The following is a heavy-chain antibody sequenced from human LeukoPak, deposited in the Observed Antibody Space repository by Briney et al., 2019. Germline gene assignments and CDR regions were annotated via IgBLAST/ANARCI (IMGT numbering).Heavy chain of an antibody. D-gene: IGHD3-10*01. CDR3: ARDPSGGAFDI. CDR1: GGSFSGYY. J-gene: IGHJ3*02. Sequence: SETLSLTCAVYGGSFSGYYWSWIRQPPGKGLEWIGEINHSGSTNYNPSLKSRVTISVDTSKNQFSLKLSSVTAADTAVYYCARDPSGGAFDIWGQGTMVTVSS. V-gene: IGHV4-34*01. CDR2: INHSGST.